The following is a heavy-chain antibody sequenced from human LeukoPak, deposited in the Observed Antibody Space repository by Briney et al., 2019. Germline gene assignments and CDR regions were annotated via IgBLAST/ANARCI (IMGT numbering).Heavy chain of an antibody. CDR2: IRYDGSNK. CDR1: GFTFSSYG. Sequence: PGGSLRLSCAASGFTFSSYGMHWVRQAPGKGLEWVTFIRYDGSNKYYADSVKGRFTISRDNSKNTLYLQMNSLRAEDTAVYYCARDARDYYDSSGASIRGYWGQGTLVTVSS. V-gene: IGHV3-30*02. CDR3: ARDARDYYDSSGASIRGY. J-gene: IGHJ4*02. D-gene: IGHD3-22*01.